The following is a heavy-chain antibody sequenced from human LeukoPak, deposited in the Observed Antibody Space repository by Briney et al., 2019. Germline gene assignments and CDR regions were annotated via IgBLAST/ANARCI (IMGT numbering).Heavy chain of an antibody. D-gene: IGHD2-2*01. CDR1: GFTFSSYA. CDR3: AKTSRLGYIVVVPAAFDY. V-gene: IGHV3-23*01. J-gene: IGHJ4*02. Sequence: GGSLRLSCAASGFTFSSYAMHWVRQAPGKGLEWVSAISGSGGSTYYADSVKGRFTISRDNSKNTLYLQMNSLRAEDTAVYYCAKTSRLGYIVVVPAAFDYWGQGTLVTVSS. CDR2: ISGSGGST.